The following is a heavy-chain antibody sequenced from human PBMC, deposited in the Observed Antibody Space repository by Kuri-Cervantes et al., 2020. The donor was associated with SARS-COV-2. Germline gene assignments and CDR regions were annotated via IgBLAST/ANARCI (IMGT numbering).Heavy chain of an antibody. CDR2: IDWDDDK. CDR1: GFSLSTSGMC. Sequence: SGPTLVKPTQTLTLTCTFSGFSLSTSGMCVSWIRQPPGKALEWLARIDWDDDKYYSTSLKTRLTISKDTSKNQVVLTMTNMDPVDTATYYCARSTNPSSSGNWFDPWGRGTLVTVSS. D-gene: IGHD6-6*01. V-gene: IGHV2-70*11. J-gene: IGHJ5*02. CDR3: ARSTNPSSSGNWFDP.